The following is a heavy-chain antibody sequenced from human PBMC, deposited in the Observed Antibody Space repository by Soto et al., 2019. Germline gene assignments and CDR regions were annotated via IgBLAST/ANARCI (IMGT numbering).Heavy chain of an antibody. CDR2: INHSGST. D-gene: IGHD3-10*01. CDR1: GGSFSGYY. J-gene: IGHJ6*02. CDR3: ARVRITMVRGVIISAYYYYGMDV. V-gene: IGHV4-34*01. Sequence: PSETLSLTCAVYGGSFSGYYWSWIRQPPGKGLEWIGEINHSGSTNYNPSLKSRVTISVDTSKNQFSLKLSSVTAADTAVYYCARVRITMVRGVIISAYYYYGMDVWGQGTTVTAP.